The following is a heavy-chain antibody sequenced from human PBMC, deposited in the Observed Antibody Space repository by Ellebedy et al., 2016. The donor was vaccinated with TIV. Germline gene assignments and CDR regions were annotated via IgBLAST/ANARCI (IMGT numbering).Heavy chain of an antibody. CDR2: INPSGGST. CDR3: ARGHGGISPGDYYYYGMDV. CDR1: GYTFTSYY. Sequence: ASVKVSXXASGYTFTSYYMHWVRQAPGQGLEWMGIINPSGGSTSYAQKFQGRVTMTRDTSTSTVYMELSSLRSEDTAVYYCARGHGGISPGDYYYYGMDVWGQGTTVTVSS. D-gene: IGHD4-23*01. V-gene: IGHV1-46*01. J-gene: IGHJ6*02.